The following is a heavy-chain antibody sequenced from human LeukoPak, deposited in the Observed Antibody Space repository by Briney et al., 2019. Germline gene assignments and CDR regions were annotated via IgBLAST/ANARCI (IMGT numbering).Heavy chain of an antibody. J-gene: IGHJ6*04. CDR1: GYTFTSYY. CDR3: ARDLQQVVAATLSYYYYGMDV. V-gene: IGHV1-46*01. CDR2: INPSGGST. Sequence: GASVKVSCKASGYTFTSYYMHWVRQAPGQGLEWMGIINPSGGSTSYAQKFQGRVTMTRDTSTSTVYMGLSSLRSEDTAVYYCARDLQQVVAATLSYYYYGMDVWGKGTTVTVSS. D-gene: IGHD2-15*01.